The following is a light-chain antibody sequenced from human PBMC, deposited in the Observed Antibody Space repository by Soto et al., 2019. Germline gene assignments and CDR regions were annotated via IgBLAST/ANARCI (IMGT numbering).Light chain of an antibody. CDR3: QQANGSPPWT. CDR2: AAS. V-gene: IGKV1-12*01. CDR1: QGIRTW. Sequence: DIQMTQFPSSVSASVGDRVTITCRASQGIRTWLAWYQQKPGKAPKLLIYAASSSESGVPSRFSGSGSGTDFTLTISSLQPEDFATYHCQQANGSPPWTFGQGTKVDIK. J-gene: IGKJ1*01.